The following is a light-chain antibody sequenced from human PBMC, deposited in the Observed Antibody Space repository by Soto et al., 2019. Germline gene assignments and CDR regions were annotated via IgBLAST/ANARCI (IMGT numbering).Light chain of an antibody. V-gene: IGLV2-14*02. CDR1: STDFENYNL. J-gene: IGLJ2*01. CDR3: QVWDSSSDHRVV. Sequence: QSALTQPASVSGSPGQSITISCTRSSTDFENYNLVSWYQHCPDKAPKLIIYEGTKRPSEISDRFSGSESDTTASLTISRVEAGDEADYYCQVWDSSSDHRVVFGGGTKLTVL. CDR2: EGT.